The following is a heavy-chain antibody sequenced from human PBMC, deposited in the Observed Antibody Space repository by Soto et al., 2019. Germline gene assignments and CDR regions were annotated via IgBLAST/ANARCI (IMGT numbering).Heavy chain of an antibody. V-gene: IGHV3-15*01. CDR3: VTSVVRANAFEI. J-gene: IGHJ3*02. CDR2: INRISDGGTT. CDR1: GFTFRNAW. D-gene: IGHD1-26*01. Sequence: EVLVVESGGDVVKPGGTLRLSCAASGFTFRNAWMSWVRQAPGKGLEWVGRINRISDGGTTAYVTPVKDRFSISRDYSKKTMDLQMTSLKTEDTAVYYCVTSVVRANAFEIWGQGTMVIVSS.